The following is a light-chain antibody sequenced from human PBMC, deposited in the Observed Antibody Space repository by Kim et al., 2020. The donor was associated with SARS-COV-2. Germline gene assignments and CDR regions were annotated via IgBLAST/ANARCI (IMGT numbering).Light chain of an antibody. Sequence: IVMTQSPESMAVSLGERATINCKSSQSVLSSSNNKNYLAWYQQKAGQPPNLLIFWASTRESGVPDRFSGSGSGTDFTLTISSLQAEDVAVYYCQQYYSPPLTFGGGTKLEI. CDR1: QSVLSSSNNKNY. CDR3: QQYYSPPLT. J-gene: IGKJ4*01. V-gene: IGKV4-1*01. CDR2: WAS.